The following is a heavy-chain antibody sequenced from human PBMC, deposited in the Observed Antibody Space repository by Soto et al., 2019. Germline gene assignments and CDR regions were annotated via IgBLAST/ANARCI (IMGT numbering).Heavy chain of an antibody. CDR2: INHSGST. CDR1: GGSFSGYY. J-gene: IGHJ4*02. D-gene: IGHD4-17*01. Sequence: QVQLQQWGAGLLKPSETLSLTCAVYGGSFSGYYWSWIRQPPGKGLEWIGEINHSGSTNYNPSLKSRVTISVDTSKNQFSLKLSSVTAADTAVYYCASSPPYGDYEGVCYWGQGTLVTVSS. CDR3: ASSPPYGDYEGVCY. V-gene: IGHV4-34*01.